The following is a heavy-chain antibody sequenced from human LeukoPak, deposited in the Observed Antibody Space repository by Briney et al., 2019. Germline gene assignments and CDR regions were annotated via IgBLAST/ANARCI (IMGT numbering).Heavy chain of an antibody. V-gene: IGHV1-18*01. D-gene: IGHD3-3*01. CDR1: GYTFTSYA. Sequence: ASVKVSCKASGYTFTSYAMNWVRQAPGQGLEWMGWISAYNGNTNYAQKLQGRVTMTTDTSTSTAYMELRSLRSDDTAVYYCARNPYDFFDYWGQGTLVTVSS. J-gene: IGHJ4*02. CDR3: ARNPYDFFDY. CDR2: ISAYNGNT.